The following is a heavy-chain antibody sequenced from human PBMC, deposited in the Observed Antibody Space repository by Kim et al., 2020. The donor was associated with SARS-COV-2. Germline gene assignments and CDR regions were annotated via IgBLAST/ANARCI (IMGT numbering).Heavy chain of an antibody. J-gene: IGHJ5*02. CDR3: AKVASGESETWLDR. V-gene: IGHV3-30*02. Sequence: YVDSRKGRFTIAGDNSKDQLYLKMKRLRAEETAVYYCAKVASGESETWLDRWGQGTLVTVSS.